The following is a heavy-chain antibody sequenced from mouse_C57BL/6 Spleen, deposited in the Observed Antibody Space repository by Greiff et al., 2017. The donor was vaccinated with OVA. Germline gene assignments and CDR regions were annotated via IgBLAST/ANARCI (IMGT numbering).Heavy chain of an antibody. CDR2: IDPENGET. D-gene: IGHD2-4*01. J-gene: IGHJ3*01. V-gene: IGHV14-4*01. Sequence: VQLQQSGAELVRPGASVKLSCTASGFNIKDDYMHWVKQRPEQGLEWIGWIDPENGETKYAPKFQGKATITADTSSNTAYLQLSSLTSEDTAVYYCARANDYDSWFAYWGQGTLVTVSA. CDR3: ARANDYDSWFAY. CDR1: GFNIKDDY.